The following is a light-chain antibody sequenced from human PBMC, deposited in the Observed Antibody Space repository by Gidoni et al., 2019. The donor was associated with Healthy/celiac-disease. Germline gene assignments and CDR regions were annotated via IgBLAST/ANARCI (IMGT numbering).Light chain of an antibody. CDR2: DVS. Sequence: QSALPQPASVSGSPGQSITISCTGTSSDLGGYNYVSWYQQHPGKAPKLIIYDVSKRPSGVSNRFSGSKSGNTASLTISGRQAEDEADYYCSSYTSSSTQFGGGTKLTVL. CDR1: SSDLGGYNY. CDR3: SSYTSSSTQ. V-gene: IGLV2-14*01. J-gene: IGLJ3*02.